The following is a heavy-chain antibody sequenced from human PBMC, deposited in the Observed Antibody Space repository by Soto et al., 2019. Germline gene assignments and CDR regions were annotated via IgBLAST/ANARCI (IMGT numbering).Heavy chain of an antibody. V-gene: IGHV1-69*13. J-gene: IGHJ4*02. CDR3: ARAVGWLQKAYYFDY. CDR1: GGTFSSYA. Sequence: SVKVSCKASGGTFSSYAISWVRQAPGQGLEWMGGIIPTFGTANYAQKFQGSVTITADESTSTAYMELSSMRSEDTAVYYCARAVGWLQKAYYFDYWGQGTPVTVSS. D-gene: IGHD5-12*01. CDR2: IIPTFGTA.